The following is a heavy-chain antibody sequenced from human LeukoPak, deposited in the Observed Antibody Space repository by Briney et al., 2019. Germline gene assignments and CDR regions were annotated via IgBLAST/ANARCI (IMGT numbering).Heavy chain of an antibody. CDR3: ARHLSGVTGYSYGRGIDY. V-gene: IGHV3-7*01. D-gene: IGHD5-18*01. CDR2: IKKDGSEN. CDR1: GFTFSSCW. J-gene: IGHJ4*02. Sequence: PGGSLRLSCAASGFTFSSCWMSWVRQAPGKGLGWVANIKKDGSENYYVDSVKGRFTISRDNAKKSLYLQMKSLRAEDTAVYYCARHLSGVTGYSYGRGIDYWGQGTLVTVSS.